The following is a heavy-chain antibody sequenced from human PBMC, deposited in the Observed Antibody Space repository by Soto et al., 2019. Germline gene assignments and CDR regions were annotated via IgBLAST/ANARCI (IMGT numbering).Heavy chain of an antibody. CDR3: ASSITGTTYGDAFDI. CDR2: ISSSGSTI. V-gene: IGHV3-11*01. J-gene: IGHJ3*02. CDR1: GFTFSDYY. D-gene: IGHD1-7*01. Sequence: GGSLRLSCAASGFTFSDYYMSWIRQAPGKGLEWVSYISSSGSTIYYADSVKGRFTISRDNAKNSLYLQMNSLRAEDTAVYYCASSITGTTYGDAFDIWGQGTMVTVSS.